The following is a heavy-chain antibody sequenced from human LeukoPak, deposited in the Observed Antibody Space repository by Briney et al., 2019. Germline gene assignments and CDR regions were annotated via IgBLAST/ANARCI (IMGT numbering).Heavy chain of an antibody. J-gene: IGHJ4*02. CDR1: GFTFSSYS. D-gene: IGHD5-24*01. CDR2: ISSSSSYI. V-gene: IGHV3-21*01. CDR3: ARNSLRRDGYNDY. Sequence: GGSLRLSCAASGFTFSSYSMNWVRQAPGKGLEWVSSISSSSSYIYYADSVKGLFTISRDNAKNSLYLQMNSLRAEDTAVYYCARNSLRRDGYNDYWGQGTLVTVSS.